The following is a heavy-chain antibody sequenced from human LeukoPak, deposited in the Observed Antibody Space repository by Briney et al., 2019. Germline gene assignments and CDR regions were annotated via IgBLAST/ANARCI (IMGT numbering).Heavy chain of an antibody. CDR2: ISSSSSYI. CDR3: ARDPAGTTGDAFDI. Sequence: GGSLRLSCAASGFTFSSYGMHWVRQAPGKGLEWVSSISSSSSYIYYADSVKGRFTISRDNAKNSLYLQMNSLRAEDTAVYYCARDPAGTTGDAFDIWGQGTMVTVSS. V-gene: IGHV3-21*01. D-gene: IGHD6-13*01. CDR1: GFTFSSYG. J-gene: IGHJ3*02.